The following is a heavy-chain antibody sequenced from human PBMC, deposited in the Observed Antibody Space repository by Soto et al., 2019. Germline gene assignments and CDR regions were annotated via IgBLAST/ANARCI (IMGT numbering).Heavy chain of an antibody. CDR2: ISGSGGST. CDR1: GFTFSSYA. CDR3: AKAGREAVAGMVDFDY. Sequence: GGSLRLSCAASGFTFSSYAMSWVRQAPGKGLEWVSAISGSGGSTYYADSVKGRFTISRDNSKNTLYLQMNSLRAEDTAVYYCAKAGREAVAGMVDFDYWGQGTLVTVSS. J-gene: IGHJ4*02. D-gene: IGHD6-19*01. V-gene: IGHV3-23*01.